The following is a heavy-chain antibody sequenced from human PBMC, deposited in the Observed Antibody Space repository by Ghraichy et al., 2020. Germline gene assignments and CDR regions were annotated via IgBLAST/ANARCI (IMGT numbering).Heavy chain of an antibody. CDR3: AKAPGGYSSGSQGWYFDY. CDR1: GFTFSSYG. Sequence: GGSLRLSCAASGFTFSSYGMHWVRQAPGKGLEWVAFIRYDGSNKYYADSVKGRFTISRDNSKNTLYLQMNSLRAEDTAVYYCAKAPGGYSSGSQGWYFDYWGQGTLVTVSS. CDR2: IRYDGSNK. V-gene: IGHV3-30*02. D-gene: IGHD6-19*01. J-gene: IGHJ4*02.